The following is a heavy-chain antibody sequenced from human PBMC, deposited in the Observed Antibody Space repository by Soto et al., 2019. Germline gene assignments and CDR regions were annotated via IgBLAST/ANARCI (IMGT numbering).Heavy chain of an antibody. D-gene: IGHD3-16*01. CDR3: ARVSFETSSYADY. Sequence: QVHLVQSGAEVKKPGASVKVSCKASGYIFSTYTMHWVRQAPGQRLEWMGWINAANGNTKYSQNFQGRVTISRDTSASTAYLELSSLRSEDTAVYYCARVSFETSSYADYWGQGTLVTVSS. V-gene: IGHV1-3*01. CDR1: GYIFSTYT. CDR2: INAANGNT. J-gene: IGHJ4*02.